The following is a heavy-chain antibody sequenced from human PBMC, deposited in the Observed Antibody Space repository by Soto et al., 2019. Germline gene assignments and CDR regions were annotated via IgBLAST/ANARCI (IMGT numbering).Heavy chain of an antibody. V-gene: IGHV1-18*01. D-gene: IGHD1-1*01. CDR3: ARGRYGDY. CDR1: GYTFTSYG. CDR2: ISAHNGNT. J-gene: IGHJ4*02. Sequence: QVHLVQSGAEVKKPGASVKVSCKASGYTFTSYGIPWVRQAPGQGLERMGWISAHNGNTDYAQKLQGRVIVTRDTSTSTTYMELRSLISDDTDVYYCARGRYGDYWGQGALVTVSS.